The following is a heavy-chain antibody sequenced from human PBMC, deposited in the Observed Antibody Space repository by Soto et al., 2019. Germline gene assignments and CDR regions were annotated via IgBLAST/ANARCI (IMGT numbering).Heavy chain of an antibody. J-gene: IGHJ3*02. Sequence: PSGTLSLTCPLNCSSIRSYYCSWIRQSPGNGLEWIAYVYYNGNTNYNPSLRSRATISLDTSNKQVSLKLTSVTAADTAVYYCAREGTGIDAFDIWGQGTMVT. CDR3: AREGTGIDAFDI. V-gene: IGHV4-59*01. CDR1: CSSIRSYY. CDR2: VYYNGNT.